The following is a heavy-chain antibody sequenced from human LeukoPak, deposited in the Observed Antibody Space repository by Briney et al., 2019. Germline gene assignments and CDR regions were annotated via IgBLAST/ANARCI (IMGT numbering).Heavy chain of an antibody. V-gene: IGHV3-64*01. CDR2: ISSNGGST. Sequence: PGGSLRLSCAASGFTFSSYAMHWVRQAPGKGLEYVSVISSNGGSTYYANSVKGRFTISRDNSKNTLNLQMGSLRADDMAVYYCARESQTGVDYWGQGTLVTVSS. CDR3: ARESQTGVDY. J-gene: IGHJ4*02. CDR1: GFTFSSYA. D-gene: IGHD7-27*01.